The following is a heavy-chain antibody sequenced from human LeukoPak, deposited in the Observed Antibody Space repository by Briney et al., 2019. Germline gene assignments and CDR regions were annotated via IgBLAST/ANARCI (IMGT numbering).Heavy chain of an antibody. V-gene: IGHV3-23*01. CDR3: AKSCNSGNCYYNY. CDR2: ISGSGSST. Sequence: GGSLRLSCAASGFTFSSCAMGWVRQAPEKGLEWVSGISGSGSSTYYADSVKGRFTISRDNSENTLSLQMNSLRADDTAIYYCAKSCNSGNCYYNYWGQGTLVTVSS. D-gene: IGHD2-15*01. J-gene: IGHJ4*02. CDR1: GFTFSSCA.